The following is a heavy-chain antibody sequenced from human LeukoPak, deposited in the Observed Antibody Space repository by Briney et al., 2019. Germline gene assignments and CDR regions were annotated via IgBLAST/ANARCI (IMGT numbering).Heavy chain of an antibody. CDR1: GYTLTGYY. V-gene: IGHV1-2*04. CDR3: ARVIKDSYGYFSAFDI. CDR2: INPNSGGT. Sequence: ASVKVSCKASGYTLTGYYMHWVRQAPGQGLEWMGWINPNSGGTNYAQKFQGWVTMTRDTSISTVYMELSRLRSDDTAVYYCARVIKDSYGYFSAFDIWGQGTMVTVSS. D-gene: IGHD5-18*01. J-gene: IGHJ3*02.